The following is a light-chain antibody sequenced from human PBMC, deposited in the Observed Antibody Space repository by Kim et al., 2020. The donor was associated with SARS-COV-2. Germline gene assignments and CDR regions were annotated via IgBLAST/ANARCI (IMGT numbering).Light chain of an antibody. CDR1: QSVSSN. CDR2: GAS. V-gene: IGKV3-15*01. J-gene: IGKJ4*01. Sequence: VSPEERASLSCRASQSVSSNLAWYQQKPGQPPSLLISGASTRATGIPARFSGSGSGTEFTLTISSLQSEDFAVYYCQQYDNWPLSFGGGTKVDIK. CDR3: QQYDNWPLS.